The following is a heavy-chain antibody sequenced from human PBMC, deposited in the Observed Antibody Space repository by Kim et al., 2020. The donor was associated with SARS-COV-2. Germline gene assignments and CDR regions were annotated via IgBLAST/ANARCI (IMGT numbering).Heavy chain of an antibody. CDR2: ISGDGGST. CDR3: AKGHSYGYQYYYYYGMDV. CDR1: GFTFDDYA. Sequence: GGSLRLSCAASGFTFDDYAMHWVRQAPGKGLEWVSLISGDGGSTYYADSVKGRFTISRDNSKNSLYLQMNSLRTEDTALYYCAKGHSYGYQYYYYYGMDVWGQGTTVTVSS. V-gene: IGHV3-43*02. D-gene: IGHD5-18*01. J-gene: IGHJ6*02.